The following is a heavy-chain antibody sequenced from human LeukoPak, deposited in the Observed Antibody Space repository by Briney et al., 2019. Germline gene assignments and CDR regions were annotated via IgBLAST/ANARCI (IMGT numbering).Heavy chain of an antibody. Sequence: GGSLRLSCAASGFTFSSYSMNWVRQAPGKGLEWVSYISTSGNYIYYSDSVKGRFTISRDNAKNSLYLQMHSLRADDTAAYYCARGAYNSGGTLEIWGQGTLVTVSS. CDR3: ARGAYNSGGTLEI. V-gene: IGHV3-21*01. D-gene: IGHD3-22*01. CDR1: GFTFSSYS. J-gene: IGHJ4*02. CDR2: ISTSGNYI.